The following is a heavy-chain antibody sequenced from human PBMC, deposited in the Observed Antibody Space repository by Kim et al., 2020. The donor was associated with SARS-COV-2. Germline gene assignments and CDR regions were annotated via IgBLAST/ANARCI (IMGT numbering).Heavy chain of an antibody. Sequence: SETLSLTCTVSGGSISSRNYYWGWIRQPPGKGLEWIGSILYSGNTHYNPSLRSRVTISLDTSKNQFSLRLSSVTAADTAVYYCARRGDYCGQGTLVTVS. J-gene: IGHJ4*02. V-gene: IGHV4-39*01. CDR1: GGSISSRNYY. CDR2: ILYSGNT. CDR3: ARRGDY.